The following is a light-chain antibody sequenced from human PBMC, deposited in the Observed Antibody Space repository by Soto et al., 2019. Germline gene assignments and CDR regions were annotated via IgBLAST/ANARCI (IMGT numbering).Light chain of an antibody. Sequence: QSALTQPASVSGSPGQSITISCTGTSSDVGGYNYVSWYQQHPGKAPKLMIYDVSNRPSGVSNRFSGSKSGNTASLTISGLQAEDEADYYCSSYTSSRTLYVFGTGTKVNVL. V-gene: IGLV2-14*01. J-gene: IGLJ1*01. CDR1: SSDVGGYNY. CDR2: DVS. CDR3: SSYTSSRTLYV.